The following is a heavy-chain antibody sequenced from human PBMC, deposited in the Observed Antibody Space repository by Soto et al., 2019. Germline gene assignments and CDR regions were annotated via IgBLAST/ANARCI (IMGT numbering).Heavy chain of an antibody. D-gene: IGHD2-2*01. CDR2: INSDGSST. CDR1: GFTFSSYW. CDR3: AIRMYSTRWYYLDY. J-gene: IGHJ4*02. Sequence: GGSLRLSCAASGFTFSSYWMHWVRQAPGKGLVWVSRINSDGSSTSYADSVKGRFTISRDNAKNTLYLQMNSLRAEDTAIYFCAIRMYSTRWYYLDYWGQGTLVTVSS. V-gene: IGHV3-74*01.